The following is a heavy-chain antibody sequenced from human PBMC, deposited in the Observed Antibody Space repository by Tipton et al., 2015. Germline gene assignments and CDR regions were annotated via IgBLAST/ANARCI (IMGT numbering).Heavy chain of an antibody. CDR1: GGSFSNYY. V-gene: IGHV4-59*01. J-gene: IGHJ4*02. CDR3: ARARGRHGGLFDS. CDR2: ISYTENT. D-gene: IGHD4-23*01. Sequence: TLSLTCTVSGGSFSNYYWSWIRQPPGKGLEWIGYISYTENTHNNPSLKSRVTISLDTSKNQFSLTLNSVTAADTAVYYCARARGRHGGLFDSWGQGILVTVSS.